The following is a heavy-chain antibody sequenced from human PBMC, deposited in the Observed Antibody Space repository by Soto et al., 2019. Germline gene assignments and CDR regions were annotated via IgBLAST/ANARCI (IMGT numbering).Heavy chain of an antibody. CDR1: GFTFSSYW. Sequence: SGFTFSSYWMHWVRQDPEKGLVWVSRINGDGISTSYADSVKGRFTISRDNAKDTLYLHMNSLGAEDTAVYYCARISQGTYCRGGNCYSDYWGQGTLVTVSS. CDR2: INGDGIST. J-gene: IGHJ4*02. D-gene: IGHD2-15*01. CDR3: ARISQGTYCRGGNCYSDY. V-gene: IGHV3-74*01.